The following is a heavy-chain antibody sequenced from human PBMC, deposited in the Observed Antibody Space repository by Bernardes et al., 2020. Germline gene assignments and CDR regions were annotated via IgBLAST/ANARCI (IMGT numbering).Heavy chain of an antibody. Sequence: GSLRLSCAGSGFTFSDHTIHWVRQAPGKGLEWVSSADPTSRDIYYADSVKGRFITSRDNARKSLYLQMNSLRDEDTGIYFCTRDFYTGSPVEAFDIWGQGTMVTVSS. D-gene: IGHD1-1*01. CDR1: GFTFSDHT. CDR3: TRDFYTGSPVEAFDI. J-gene: IGHJ3*02. V-gene: IGHV3-48*02. CDR2: ADPTSRDI.